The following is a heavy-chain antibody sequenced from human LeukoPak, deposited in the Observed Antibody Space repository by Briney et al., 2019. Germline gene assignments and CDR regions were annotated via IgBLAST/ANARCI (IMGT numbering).Heavy chain of an antibody. CDR1: GGSISSYY. D-gene: IGHD3-22*01. CDR3: ARLTDQYHYDSSGFYFDY. V-gene: IGHV4-59*01. CDR2: IYYSGST. J-gene: IGHJ4*02. Sequence: SETLSLTCTVSGGSISSYYWSWIRQPPGKGLEWIGYIYYSGSTNYNPSLKSRVTISVDTSKNQFSLKLSSVTAADTAVYYCARLTDQYHYDSSGFYFDYWGQGTLVTVSS.